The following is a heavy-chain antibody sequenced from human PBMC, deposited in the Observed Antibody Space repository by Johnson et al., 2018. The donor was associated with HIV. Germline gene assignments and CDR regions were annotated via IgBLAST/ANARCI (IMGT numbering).Heavy chain of an antibody. J-gene: IGHJ3*02. CDR3: ARFPDYGDYAYAFDI. CDR1: GFIFSSYA. CDR2: ICSHGGST. D-gene: IGHD4-17*01. Sequence: QVQLVESGGGVVQPGRSLRLSCAASGFIFSSYAMHWVRQAPGKGLQYVSAICSHGGSTYYADSVKGRFTISRDNAKNSLYLQMNSLRAEDSAVYYCARFPDYGDYAYAFDIWGQGTMVTVSS. V-gene: IGHV3-64*04.